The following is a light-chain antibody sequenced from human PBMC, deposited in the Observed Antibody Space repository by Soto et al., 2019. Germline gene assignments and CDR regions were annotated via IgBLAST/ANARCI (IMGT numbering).Light chain of an antibody. V-gene: IGKV3-20*01. Sequence: EIGLTQSPGTLSLSPGERATLSCRASQSVSSSYLAWYQQKPGQAPRLLIYGASSRATGIPDRFSGSGSGTDFTLTISRLEPEDFAVYYCQQYGSSPWTFGQGTNVDIK. CDR1: QSVSSSY. CDR3: QQYGSSPWT. J-gene: IGKJ1*01. CDR2: GAS.